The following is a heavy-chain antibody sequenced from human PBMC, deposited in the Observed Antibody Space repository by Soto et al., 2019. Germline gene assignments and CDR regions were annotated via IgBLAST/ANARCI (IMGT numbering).Heavy chain of an antibody. D-gene: IGHD5-18*01. J-gene: IGHJ4*02. Sequence: PSETLSLTCTVSGGSISSYYWSWIRQPPGKGLEWIGYIYYSGSTNYNPSLKSRVTISVDTSKNQFSLKLSSVTAADTAVYYCARGDTAMAIDYWGQGTLVTVSS. CDR2: IYYSGST. CDR1: GGSISSYY. V-gene: IGHV4-59*01. CDR3: ARGDTAMAIDY.